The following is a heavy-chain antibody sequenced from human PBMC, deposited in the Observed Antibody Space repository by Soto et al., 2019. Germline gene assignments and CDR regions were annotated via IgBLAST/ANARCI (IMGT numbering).Heavy chain of an antibody. D-gene: IGHD3-22*01. Sequence: ASVXVSCKASGYTFTSYYMHWARQAPGQGLEWMGIINPSGGSTSYAQKFQGRVTMTRDTSTSTVYMELSSLRSEDTAVYYCARGKLTPYYYDSTGYSYWGQGTLVTVSS. V-gene: IGHV1-46*01. CDR3: ARGKLTPYYYDSTGYSY. J-gene: IGHJ4*02. CDR1: GYTFTSYY. CDR2: INPSGGST.